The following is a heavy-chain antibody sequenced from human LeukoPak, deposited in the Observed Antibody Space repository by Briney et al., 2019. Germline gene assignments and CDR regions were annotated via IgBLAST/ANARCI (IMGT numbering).Heavy chain of an antibody. CDR1: GGSFSRYY. J-gene: IGHJ6*03. D-gene: IGHD4-11*01. Sequence: SETLSLTCAVNGGSFSRYYWSWIRQPPGKGLEWIGEINHSGSTNYNPSLKSRVTISVDTSKNQSSLKLNSVTAADTAVYYCARGRRVLYSIPRKYYYYMDVWGKGTTVTVSS. CDR2: INHSGST. CDR3: ARGRRVLYSIPRKYYYYMDV. V-gene: IGHV4-34*01.